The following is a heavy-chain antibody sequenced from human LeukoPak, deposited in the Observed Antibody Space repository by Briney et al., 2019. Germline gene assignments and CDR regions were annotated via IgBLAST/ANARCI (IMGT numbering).Heavy chain of an antibody. CDR1: GFTFSSYA. CDR2: ISGSGGST. D-gene: IGHD6-19*01. Sequence: PGGSLRLSCAASGFTFSSYAMSWVRQAPGKGLEWVSAISGSGGSTYYADSVKGRFTISRDNSKNTLYLQMNSLRAEDTAVYYCARGLSSGWYYFDYWGQGTPVTVSS. V-gene: IGHV3-23*01. CDR3: ARGLSSGWYYFDY. J-gene: IGHJ4*02.